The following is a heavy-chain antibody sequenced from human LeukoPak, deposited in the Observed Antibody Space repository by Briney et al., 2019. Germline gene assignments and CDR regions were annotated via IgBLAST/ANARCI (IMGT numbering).Heavy chain of an antibody. V-gene: IGHV1-69*01. J-gene: IGHJ5*02. D-gene: IGHD5-18*01. CDR2: IIPVFGTA. CDR1: GGTFSSYA. Sequence: ASVKVSCKASGGTFSSYAISWVRQAPGQGLEWMGGIIPVFGTANYAQKFQGRVTITADESTSTAYMELSSLRSEDTAVYYCARASDSYGYRWFDPWGQGTLVTVSS. CDR3: ARASDSYGYRWFDP.